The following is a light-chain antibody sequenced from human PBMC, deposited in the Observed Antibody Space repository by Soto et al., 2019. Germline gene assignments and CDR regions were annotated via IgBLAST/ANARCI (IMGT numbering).Light chain of an antibody. CDR3: QQYNNWPPWT. Sequence: EIVLTQSPGTLSLSPWERATLSCRAVQSVTSNYLAWYQQKPGQAPRLLIYAASIRATDFPARFSGSGSGTEFTLTISGLQSDDFAVYFCQQYNNWPPWTFGHGTKVDIK. J-gene: IGKJ1*01. V-gene: IGKV3-15*01. CDR1: QSVTSN. CDR2: AAS.